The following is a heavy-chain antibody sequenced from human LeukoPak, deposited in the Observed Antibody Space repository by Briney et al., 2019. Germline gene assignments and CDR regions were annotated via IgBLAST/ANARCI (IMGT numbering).Heavy chain of an antibody. CDR2: GHHSGST. Sequence: SETLSLTCTVSGGSISSYYWSWIRQPPGKGLEWIGYGHHSGSTNYNPSLQSRVTISVDRSKNQFSLKLSSVTAADTAVYYCARASYDFWSGQVVYHFDYWGQGTLVTVSS. J-gene: IGHJ4*02. V-gene: IGHV4-59*01. D-gene: IGHD3-3*01. CDR3: ARASYDFWSGQVVYHFDY. CDR1: GGSISSYY.